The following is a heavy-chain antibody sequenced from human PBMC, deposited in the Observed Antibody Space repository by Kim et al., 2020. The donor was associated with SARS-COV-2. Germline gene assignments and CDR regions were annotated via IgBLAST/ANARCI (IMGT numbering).Heavy chain of an antibody. CDR3: AVLVSYGMDV. J-gene: IGHJ6*02. D-gene: IGHD2-15*01. Sequence: STNYHPSLKSRVTSSIDTSKNQFSLKLSSVTAADTAVYYCAVLVSYGMDVWGQGTTVTVSS. CDR2: ST. V-gene: IGHV4-34*01.